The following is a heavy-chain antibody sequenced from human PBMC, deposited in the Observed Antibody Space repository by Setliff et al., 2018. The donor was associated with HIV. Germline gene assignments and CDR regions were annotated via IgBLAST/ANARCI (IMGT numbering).Heavy chain of an antibody. CDR2: IFSSGST. CDR1: GDSISSYS. J-gene: IGHJ5*02. D-gene: IGHD3-10*01. CDR3: ARRIDDSGSFPDKNWFDT. V-gene: IGHV4-4*09. Sequence: SETLSLTCTVSGDSISSYSWNWIRQSPGGGLEWTGFIFSSGSTKYNPSLQSRVTMSIDTSKNQFSLRLTSVTAADTAVYYCARRIDDSGSFPDKNWFDTWGQGSLVTVPQ.